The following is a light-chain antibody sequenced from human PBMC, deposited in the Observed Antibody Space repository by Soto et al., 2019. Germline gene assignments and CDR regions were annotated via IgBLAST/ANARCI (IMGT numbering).Light chain of an antibody. CDR3: QQSYSDPPWT. Sequence: DIQMTQSPSSLSASVGDRVTITCRASQSISSFLNWYQQKPGKAPKLLIYAASSLQSGVPSRFSGSGSGTDFTLTISSLQPGDVATYYCQQSYSDPPWTFGQGTKVEIK. CDR1: QSISSF. CDR2: AAS. V-gene: IGKV1-39*01. J-gene: IGKJ1*01.